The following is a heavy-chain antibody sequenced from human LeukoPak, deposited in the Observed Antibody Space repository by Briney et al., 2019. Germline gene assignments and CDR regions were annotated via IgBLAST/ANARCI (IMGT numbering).Heavy chain of an antibody. CDR3: AKAGIVVVPAVHFDY. J-gene: IGHJ4*02. CDR1: GFTLRSDA. V-gene: IGHV3-23*01. CDR2: ISGSGGST. D-gene: IGHD2-2*01. Sequence: RGGSPRLSCADSGFTLRSDAMCSVRPAPGKGLGWVSAISGSGGSTYYADSVKGRFTISRDNSKNTLYLQMNSLRAEDTAVYYCAKAGIVVVPAVHFDYWGQGTLVTVSS.